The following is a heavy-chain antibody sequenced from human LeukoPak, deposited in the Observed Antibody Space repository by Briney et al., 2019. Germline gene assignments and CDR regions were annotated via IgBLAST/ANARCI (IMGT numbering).Heavy chain of an antibody. Sequence: SETLSLTCAVSGGSIDSSSYYWGWIRQPPGKGLEWIGSIFRTGSTYYSASLKSRVSISVDTSKNHIALKLTSVTAADTAVYFCARRVGFYGSGSLNYFDPWGQGTLVTVSS. CDR2: IFRTGST. J-gene: IGHJ5*02. V-gene: IGHV4-39*02. CDR1: GGSIDSSSYY. D-gene: IGHD3-10*01. CDR3: ARRVGFYGSGSLNYFDP.